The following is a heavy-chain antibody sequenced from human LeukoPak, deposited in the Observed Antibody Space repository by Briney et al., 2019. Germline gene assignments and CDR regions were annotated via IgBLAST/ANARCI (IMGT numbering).Heavy chain of an antibody. CDR2: ISGDGGST. CDR1: GFTFDDYA. J-gene: IGHJ6*02. V-gene: IGHV3-43*02. D-gene: IGHD4-17*01. Sequence: GGSLRLSCAASGFTFDDYAMHWVRQAPGKGLEWVSLISGDGGSTYYADSVKGRFTISRDNSKNSLYLQMNRLRTEDTALYYCAKDDYEIYYYYGMDVWGQGTTVTVSS. CDR3: AKDDYEIYYYYGMDV.